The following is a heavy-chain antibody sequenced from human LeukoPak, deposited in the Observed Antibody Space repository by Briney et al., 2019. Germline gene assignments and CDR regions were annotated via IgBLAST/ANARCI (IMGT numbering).Heavy chain of an antibody. D-gene: IGHD1-26*01. J-gene: IGHJ4*02. V-gene: IGHV4-59*01. CDR3: ARGGGGSYSPSGY. CDR1: GGSISSYY. Sequence: PSETLSLTCTVSGGSISSYYWNWIRQPPGKGLEWIGYVSNSGTTNYNPSLKSRVTISVDTSKNQFSLELGSVTSADTAVYYCARGGGGSYSPSGYWGPGTLVTVSS. CDR2: VSNSGTT.